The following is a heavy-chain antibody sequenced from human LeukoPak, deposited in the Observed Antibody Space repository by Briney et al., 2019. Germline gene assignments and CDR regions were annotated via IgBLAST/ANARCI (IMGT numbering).Heavy chain of an antibody. CDR3: ARGSNPWGGVRSSWYSAAYYFDY. J-gene: IGHJ4*02. D-gene: IGHD6-13*01. Sequence: RSSETLSLTCAVYGGSFSGYYWSWIRQPPGRGLEWIGEINHSGSTNYNPSLKSRVTISVDTSKNQFSLKLSSVTAADTAVHYCARGSNPWGGVRSSWYSAAYYFDYWGQGTLVTVSS. CDR1: GGSFSGYY. V-gene: IGHV4-34*01. CDR2: INHSGST.